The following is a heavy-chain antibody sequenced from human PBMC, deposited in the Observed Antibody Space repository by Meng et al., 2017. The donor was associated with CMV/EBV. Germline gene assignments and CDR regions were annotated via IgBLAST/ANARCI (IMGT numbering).Heavy chain of an antibody. CDR3: ARVGSYDFWSGYHYYFDY. J-gene: IGHJ4*02. Sequence: GGSLRLSCAASGFTFSSYAMSWVRQAPGKGLEWVSAISGSGGSTYYADSVKGRFTISRDNAKNSLYLQMNSLRAEDTAVYYCARVGSYDFWSGYHYYFDYWGQGTLVTVSS. V-gene: IGHV3-23*01. D-gene: IGHD3-3*01. CDR1: GFTFSSYA. CDR2: ISGSGGST.